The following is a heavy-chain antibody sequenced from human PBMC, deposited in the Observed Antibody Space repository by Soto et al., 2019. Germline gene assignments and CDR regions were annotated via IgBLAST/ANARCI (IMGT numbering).Heavy chain of an antibody. V-gene: IGHV4-4*07. J-gene: IGHJ4*02. D-gene: IGHD5-12*01. CDR3: AREGSYSAYNFAHGIQLWSFDF. CDR2: IFSSGST. Sequence: LSLTFTVSGXSINTFYWSWVRQPAGKGLEWIGRIFSSGSTSFNPSLESRVAMSVDTSKNHFSLNLSSVTAADMAVYYCAREGSYSAYNFAHGIQLWSFDFWGQGALVTAPQ. CDR1: GXSINTFY.